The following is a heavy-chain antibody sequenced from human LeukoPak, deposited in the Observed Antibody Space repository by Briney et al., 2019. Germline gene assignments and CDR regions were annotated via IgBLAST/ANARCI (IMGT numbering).Heavy chain of an antibody. D-gene: IGHD2-15*01. Sequence: ASVKVSCKTSGYTYTIYGISWVRQAPGQGLEWMGLISAYGNTNYAQNLQGRVTMTTDTSTSTAYMELRSLRSDDTAVYYCARGIIGYYFDYWGQGTLVTVSS. CDR3: ARGIIGYYFDY. CDR1: GYTYTIYG. J-gene: IGHJ4*02. CDR2: ISAYGNT. V-gene: IGHV1-18*01.